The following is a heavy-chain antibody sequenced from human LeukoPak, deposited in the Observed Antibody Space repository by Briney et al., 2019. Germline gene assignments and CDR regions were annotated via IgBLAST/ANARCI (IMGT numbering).Heavy chain of an antibody. CDR3: ARDRGDYYGSGSYYKHFDY. D-gene: IGHD3-10*01. CDR1: GYTFTSYG. CDR2: ISAYNGNT. J-gene: IGHJ4*02. Sequence: ASVKVSCKASGYTFTSYGTSWVRQAPGQGLEWMGWISAYNGNTKYAQKLQGRVTTTTDTSTSTAYMELRSLRSDDTAVYYCARDRGDYYGSGSYYKHFDYWGQGTLVTVSS. V-gene: IGHV1-18*01.